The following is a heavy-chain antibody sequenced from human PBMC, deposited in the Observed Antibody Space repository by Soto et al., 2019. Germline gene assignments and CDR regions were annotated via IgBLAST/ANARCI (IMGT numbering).Heavy chain of an antibody. CDR1: GGSISSYF. V-gene: IGHV4-59*01. CDR3: ARGTYNWFDP. Sequence: PSETLSLTCTVSGGSISSYFWSWIRQPPGKGLEWIGYIYYSGSTNYNPSLKSRVTISVDTSKNQFSLKLTSVTAADTAVYYCARGTYNWFDPLGPGNPGHRLL. J-gene: IGHJ5*02. CDR2: IYYSGST.